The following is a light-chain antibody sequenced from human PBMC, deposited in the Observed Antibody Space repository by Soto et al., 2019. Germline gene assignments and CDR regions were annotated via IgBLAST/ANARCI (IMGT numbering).Light chain of an antibody. J-gene: IGLJ1*01. CDR1: SSDVGGYNY. Sequence: QPALTQPASVSGSPGQSITISCTGTSSDVGGYNYVSWYQQHPGKAPKLMIYDVSNRPSGVSNRCSGSKSGNTASLTISGLQAEDEADYYCSSYTSSSTYVFGTGTKAPS. CDR2: DVS. CDR3: SSYTSSSTYV. V-gene: IGLV2-14*01.